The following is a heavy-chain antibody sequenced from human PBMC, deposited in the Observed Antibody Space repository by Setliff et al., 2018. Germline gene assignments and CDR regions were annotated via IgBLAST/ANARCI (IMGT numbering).Heavy chain of an antibody. CDR2: FRPRGKT. Sequence: SETLSLTCAVSGSAISSGHYWGWVRQPPGKGLEWIGSFRPRGKTYYNPSLKGRVTISVATSKKHFSLNLTAVTAADTAVYYCVRDVGDGYGVDAYAGAGFDIWGQGTVVTVSS. V-gene: IGHV4-38-2*02. CDR1: GSAISSGHY. CDR3: VRDVGDGYGVDAYAGAGFDI. D-gene: IGHD3-16*01. J-gene: IGHJ3*02.